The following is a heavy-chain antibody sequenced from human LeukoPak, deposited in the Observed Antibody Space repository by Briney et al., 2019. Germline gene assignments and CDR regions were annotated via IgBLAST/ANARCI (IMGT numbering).Heavy chain of an antibody. D-gene: IGHD3/OR15-3a*01. CDR2: INPNSGGT. CDR1: GYTFTGYY. J-gene: IGHJ4*02. Sequence: ASVKVSCKASGYTFTGYYMHWVRQAPGQGLEWKGWINPNSGGTNYAQKFQGRVTMTRDTSISTAYMELSRLRSDDTAVYYCARDLPSDGTALDLFDYWGQGTLVTVSS. V-gene: IGHV1-2*02. CDR3: ARDLPSDGTALDLFDY.